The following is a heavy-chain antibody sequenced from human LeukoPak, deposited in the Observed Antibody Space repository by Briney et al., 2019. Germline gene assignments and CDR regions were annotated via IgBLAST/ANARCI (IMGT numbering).Heavy chain of an antibody. CDR2: IKQDGSEK. J-gene: IGHJ4*02. CDR1: GFTFSSYW. D-gene: IGHD3-22*01. V-gene: IGHV3-7*01. Sequence: PGGSLRLSCAASGFTFSSYWMSWVRQAPGKGLEWVANIKQDGSEKYYVDSVKGRFTISRDNAKNSLYLQMNSLRAEDTAVYYCARDARRYYYDSSGYSDYWGQGTLVTVSS. CDR3: ARDARRYYYDSSGYSDY.